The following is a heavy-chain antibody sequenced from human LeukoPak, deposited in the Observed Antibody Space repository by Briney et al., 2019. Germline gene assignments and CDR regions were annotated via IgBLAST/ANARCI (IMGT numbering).Heavy chain of an antibody. CDR1: GYSFTSYW. V-gene: IGHV5-51*01. CDR2: IYPGDSDT. D-gene: IGHD3-10*01. J-gene: IGHJ4*02. CDR3: ARVYGSGSYYTGRVFDY. Sequence: GESLKISCKGSGYSFTSYWIGWVRQMPGKGLEWLGIIYPGDSDTRYSPSFQGQVTISADKSVSTAYLQWSSLKASDTAMYYCARVYGSGSYYTGRVFDYWGQGTLVTVSS.